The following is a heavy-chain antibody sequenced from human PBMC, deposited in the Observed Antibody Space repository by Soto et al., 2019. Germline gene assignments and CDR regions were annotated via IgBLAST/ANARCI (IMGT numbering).Heavy chain of an antibody. V-gene: IGHV4-39*01. CDR1: GGSISSFNYF. CDR3: ARGGGSTFNWFDP. CDR2: LYYSGNT. J-gene: IGHJ5*02. D-gene: IGHD2-15*01. Sequence: QLQLQESGPGLVKPSETLSLTCTISGGSISSFNYFWGWIRQPPGKGLEWIGSLYYSGNTYYNPSLQSRVTISVDTSKKQCTLTLRSVTAADTAVYYCARGGGSTFNWFDPWGQGTVVTVSP.